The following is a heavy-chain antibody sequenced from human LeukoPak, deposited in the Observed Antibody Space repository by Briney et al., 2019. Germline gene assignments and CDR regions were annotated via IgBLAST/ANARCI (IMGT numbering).Heavy chain of an antibody. CDR2: ISANNGNT. CDR1: GYTFSSHG. V-gene: IGHV1-18*01. D-gene: IGHD3-10*01. CDR3: AREGTAGRYYFDY. Sequence: GASVKVSCKASGYTFSSHGITWVRKAPGQGLEWMGWISANNGNTNYAQKLQGRVTVTTDTSTSIAYMELRSLRSDDTAVYYCAREGTAGRYYFDYWGQGTLVTVSS. J-gene: IGHJ4*02.